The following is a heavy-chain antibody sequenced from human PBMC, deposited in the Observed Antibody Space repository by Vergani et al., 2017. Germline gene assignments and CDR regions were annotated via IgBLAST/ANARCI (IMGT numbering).Heavy chain of an antibody. CDR1: GFTFSSYA. D-gene: IGHD4-17*01. Sequence: EVQLLESGGGLVQPGGSLRLSCGASGFTFSSYAMTWVRQAPGKGLEWVSAISGSGGNTFYTDSVKGRFTISRDNSKDTLYLQMNSLRAEDTAVYYCARWTTVTTTVYYYGMDVWGQGTTVTVSS. J-gene: IGHJ6*02. CDR3: ARWTTVTTTVYYYGMDV. CDR2: ISGSGGNT. V-gene: IGHV3-23*01.